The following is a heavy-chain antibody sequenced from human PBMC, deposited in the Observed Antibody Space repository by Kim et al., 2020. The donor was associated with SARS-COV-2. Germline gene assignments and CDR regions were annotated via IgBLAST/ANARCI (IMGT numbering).Heavy chain of an antibody. CDR3: ARAWGLDS. Sequence: NGNTKYSQKFQGRVTITRDTSASTAYMELSSLRSEDTAVYYCARAWGLDSWGQGTLVTVSS. V-gene: IGHV1-3*01. J-gene: IGHJ4*02. D-gene: IGHD3-16*01. CDR2: NGNT.